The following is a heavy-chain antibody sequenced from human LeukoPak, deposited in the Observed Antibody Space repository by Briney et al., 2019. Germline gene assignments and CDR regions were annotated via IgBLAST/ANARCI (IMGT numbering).Heavy chain of an antibody. CDR2: IIPIFGTA. Sequence: SVKVSCKASGGTFSSYAISWVRQAPGQGLEWMGGIIPIFGTANYAQKFQGRVTITADKSTSTAYMELRSLRSDDTAVYYCARDYPYCGGDCYNDYWGQGTLVTVSS. J-gene: IGHJ4*02. CDR1: GGTFSSYA. D-gene: IGHD2-21*02. CDR3: ARDYPYCGGDCYNDY. V-gene: IGHV1-69*06.